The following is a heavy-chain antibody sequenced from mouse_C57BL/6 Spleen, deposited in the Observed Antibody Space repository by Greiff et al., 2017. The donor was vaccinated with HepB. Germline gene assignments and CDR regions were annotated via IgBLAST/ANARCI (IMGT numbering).Heavy chain of an antibody. CDR2: ISSGSSTI. V-gene: IGHV5-17*01. D-gene: IGHD2-2*01. Sequence: EVKLVESGGGLVKPGGSLKLSCAASGFTFSDYGMHWVRQAPEKGLEWVAYISSGSSTIYYADTVKGRFTISRDNAKNTLFLQMTSRRSEDTAMYYCARPGWGYDVFDYWGQGTTLTVSS. CDR3: ARPGWGYDVFDY. J-gene: IGHJ2*01. CDR1: GFTFSDYG.